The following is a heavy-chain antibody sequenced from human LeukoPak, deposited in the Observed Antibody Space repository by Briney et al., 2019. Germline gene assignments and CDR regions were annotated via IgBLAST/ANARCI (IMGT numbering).Heavy chain of an antibody. D-gene: IGHD4-23*01. V-gene: IGHV1-46*01. CDR1: GYSFTNYY. CDR3: ARGGRMTTVVTYYFDY. CDR2: VNPSGGST. Sequence: ASAKVSCKASGYSFTNYYIHWVRQAPGQGLEWMGIVNPSGGSTTYAQEFQGRVTMTRDTSTSTVYMDLSSLRSDDTAVYFCARGGRMTTVVTYYFDYWGQGTLVTVSS. J-gene: IGHJ4*02.